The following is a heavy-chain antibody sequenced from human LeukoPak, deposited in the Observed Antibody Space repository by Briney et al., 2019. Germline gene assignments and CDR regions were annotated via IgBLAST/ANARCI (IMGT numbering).Heavy chain of an antibody. Sequence: GGPLRLSCAASGFTFSSYAMTWVCQAPGKGREWVSALSGSGGSTYYADSAKGRFTISRDNSRTPLYLQMTSLRAEDTPVYYCAKDSSQTPYIFDYWGQGTLVTVSS. CDR3: AKDSSQTPYIFDY. CDR2: LSGSGGST. CDR1: GFTFSSYA. J-gene: IGHJ4*02. V-gene: IGHV3-23*01.